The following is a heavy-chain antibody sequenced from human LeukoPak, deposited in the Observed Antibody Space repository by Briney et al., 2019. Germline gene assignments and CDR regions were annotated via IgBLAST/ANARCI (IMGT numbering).Heavy chain of an antibody. D-gene: IGHD6-13*01. V-gene: IGHV4-59*01. J-gene: IGHJ4*02. Sequence: SETLSLTCTVPGGSISSYYWSWIRQPPGKGLEWIGYIYYSGTTNYNPSLKSRATISVDTSKNQFSLKLSSVTAADTAVYYCARGVYIAAAQYGYWGQGTLVTVSS. CDR1: GGSISSYY. CDR2: IYYSGTT. CDR3: ARGVYIAAAQYGY.